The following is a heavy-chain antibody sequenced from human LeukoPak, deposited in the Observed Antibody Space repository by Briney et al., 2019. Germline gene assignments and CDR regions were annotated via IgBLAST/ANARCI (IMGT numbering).Heavy chain of an antibody. D-gene: IGHD4-23*01. Sequence: SETLSLTCAVSGVSFSSNDWWSWVRQSPGKGLEWIGEIFHSGSTNYNPSLKSRVTISVDKSKNQFSLKLRFVTAADTAVFYCTRVNGGNRFDYWGQGTLVTVSS. CDR1: GVSFSSNDW. J-gene: IGHJ4*02. CDR3: TRVNGGNRFDY. V-gene: IGHV4-4*02. CDR2: IFHSGST.